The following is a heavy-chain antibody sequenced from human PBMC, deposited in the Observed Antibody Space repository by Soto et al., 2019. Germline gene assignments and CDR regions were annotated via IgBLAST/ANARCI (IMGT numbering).Heavy chain of an antibody. J-gene: IGHJ6*03. Sequence: ASVKVSCKASGYTFTSYGISWVRQAPGQGLEWMGWISAYNGNTNYAQKLQGRVTMTTDTSTSTAYMELRSLRSDDTAVYYCARDVVPSYYYYYYYIDVWGKGTTVTGSS. V-gene: IGHV1-18*01. CDR1: GYTFTSYG. D-gene: IGHD2-15*01. CDR3: ARDVVPSYYYYYYYIDV. CDR2: ISAYNGNT.